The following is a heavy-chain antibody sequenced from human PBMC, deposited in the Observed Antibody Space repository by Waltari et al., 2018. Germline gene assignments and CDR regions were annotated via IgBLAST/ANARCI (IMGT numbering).Heavy chain of an antibody. CDR3: TRDPAGGIDV. CDR2: IYKYGNP. D-gene: IGHD3-16*01. Sequence: QVQLQESGPGLVKPSETLSLTCNVSGDSINSGSYFWSWIRQPAGEGLEFLGRIYKYGNPNYNPSLTGRVTITMDMSRNQFSLRLKSVTAADTAVYYCTRDPAGGIDVWGQGTLVTVSS. V-gene: IGHV4-61*02. J-gene: IGHJ4*02. CDR1: GDSINSGSYF.